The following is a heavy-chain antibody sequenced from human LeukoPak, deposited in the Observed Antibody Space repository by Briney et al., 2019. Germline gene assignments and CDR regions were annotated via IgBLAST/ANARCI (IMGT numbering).Heavy chain of an antibody. CDR3: ARDLWGRSYDYIWGTYDYYYYHYMDV. CDR1: GFTFSSYE. D-gene: IGHD3-16*01. J-gene: IGHJ6*03. CDR2: ISSSGSTI. Sequence: PGGSLRLSCAASGFTFSSYEMNWVRQAPGKGLEWVSYISSSGSTIYYADSVKGRFTISRDNAKNSLYLQMNNLRAEDTADYYCARDLWGRSYDYIWGTYDYYYYHYMDVWGKGTTVTVSS. V-gene: IGHV3-48*03.